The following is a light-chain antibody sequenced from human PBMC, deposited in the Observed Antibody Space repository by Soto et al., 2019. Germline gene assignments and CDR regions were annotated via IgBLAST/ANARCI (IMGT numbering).Light chain of an antibody. J-gene: IGLJ1*01. V-gene: IGLV2-8*01. CDR2: EVN. CDR3: TSYAGGNHV. CDR1: SSDVGGYNY. Sequence: QSALTQPPSASGSPGQSVTISCTGTSSDVGGYNYVSWYQQHPGKVPKLMVYEVNKRPSGVPDRFSGSKSGNTASLTVSGLQADDEAYYYCTSYAGGNHVFGTGTKLTVL.